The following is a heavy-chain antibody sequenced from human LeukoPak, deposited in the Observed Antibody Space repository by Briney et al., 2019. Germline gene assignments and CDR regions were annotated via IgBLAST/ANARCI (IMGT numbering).Heavy chain of an antibody. CDR2: IYTRGST. J-gene: IGHJ6*02. CDR3: ARDSYDYGGTGGMDV. Sequence: PSETLSLTCTLSGGSTTSGSYYWSWIRQPAGKGLEWIGRIYTRGSTNYNPSLKSRFTISVATSKNQFSLKLSSVTAADTAVYYCARDSYDYGGTGGMDVWGQGTTVTVSS. V-gene: IGHV4-61*02. D-gene: IGHD4-17*01. CDR1: GGSTTSGSYY.